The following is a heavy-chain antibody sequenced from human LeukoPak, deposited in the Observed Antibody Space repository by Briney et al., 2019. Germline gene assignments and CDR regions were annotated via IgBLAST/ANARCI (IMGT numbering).Heavy chain of an antibody. J-gene: IGHJ3*02. D-gene: IGHD3-10*01. Sequence: PSETLSLTCTVSGGSISSYYWSWIRQPPGKGLEWIGYIYYSGSTNYNPSLKSRVTISVDTSKNQFSLKLSPVTAADTAVYYCARLEVFPFITMVRGVISYAFDIWGQGTMVTVSS. V-gene: IGHV4-59*08. CDR1: GGSISSYY. CDR2: IYYSGST. CDR3: ARLEVFPFITMVRGVISYAFDI.